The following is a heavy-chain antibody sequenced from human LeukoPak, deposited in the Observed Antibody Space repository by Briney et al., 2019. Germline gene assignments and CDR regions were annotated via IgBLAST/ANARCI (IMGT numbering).Heavy chain of an antibody. CDR2: ISGSGDST. CDR1: GFTFTSYA. CDR3: ARVTGPYSGSLGKYFDY. V-gene: IGHV3-23*01. D-gene: IGHD1-26*01. J-gene: IGHJ4*02. Sequence: GGSLRLSCAASGFTFTSYAMSWVRQAPGKGLEWVSGISGSGDSTYYADPVKGRFTISRDNSKNTLYLQMSSLRAEDTAVYYCARVTGPYSGSLGKYFDYWGQGTLVTVSS.